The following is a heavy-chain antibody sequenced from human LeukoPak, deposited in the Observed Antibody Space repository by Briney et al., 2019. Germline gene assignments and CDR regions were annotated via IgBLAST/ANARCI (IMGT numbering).Heavy chain of an antibody. Sequence: PGGSLRLSCAASGFTFSSYAMSWVRQAPGKGLEWVSAISGSGGSTYYADSVRGRFTSSRDNSKNTLYVQMNSLRAEDTAVYYCARERWSFDYWGQGTLVTVSS. CDR1: GFTFSSYA. D-gene: IGHD4-23*01. J-gene: IGHJ4*02. V-gene: IGHV3-23*01. CDR3: ARERWSFDY. CDR2: ISGSGGST.